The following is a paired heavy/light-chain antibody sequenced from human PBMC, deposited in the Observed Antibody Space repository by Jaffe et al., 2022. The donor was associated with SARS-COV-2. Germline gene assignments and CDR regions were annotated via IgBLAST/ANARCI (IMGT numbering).Heavy chain of an antibody. CDR3: AKRPQHDSGGYYRGAFDI. Sequence: EVQLLESGGGLVQPGGSLRLSCAASGFTFSNYAMSWVRQAPGKGLEWVSAISHSGGSTFYADSVKGRFTISRDNSKNTLYLQMNRLRAEDTALYYCAKRPQHDSGGYYRGAFDIWGQGTMVTVSS. V-gene: IGHV3-23*01. J-gene: IGHJ3*02. CDR2: ISHSGGST. D-gene: IGHD3-22*01. CDR1: GFTFSNYA.
Light chain of an antibody. CDR1: QGIRND. J-gene: IGKJ2*01. CDR3: LQDYNFPYT. V-gene: IGKV1-6*01. Sequence: AIQMTQSPSSLSASVGDRVTITCRASQGIRNDLGWYQQKPGKAPKLLIYAASSLQSGVPSRFSGSGSGTDFTLTISSLQPEDFGTYYCLQDYNFPYTFGQGTKLEIK. CDR2: AAS.